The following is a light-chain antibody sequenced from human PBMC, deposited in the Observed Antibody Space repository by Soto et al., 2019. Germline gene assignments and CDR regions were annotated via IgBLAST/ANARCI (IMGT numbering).Light chain of an antibody. CDR2: GAS. V-gene: IGKV3-15*01. CDR3: QQYNNWPPVT. J-gene: IGKJ3*01. CDR1: QSVYNN. Sequence: EILMTQSPATLSVSPGESATLSCRASQSVYNNLAWYQQKPGQAPRLLSYGASTWATGIPARFSGSGSETDCTPTISSLQSKDFAIYFCQQYNNWPPVTFGPGTKVDI.